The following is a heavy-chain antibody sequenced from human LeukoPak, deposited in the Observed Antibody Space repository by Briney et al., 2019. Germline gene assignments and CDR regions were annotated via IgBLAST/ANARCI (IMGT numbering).Heavy chain of an antibody. CDR3: ARREGSNWFYFDS. V-gene: IGHV4-39*01. CDR1: GFTVSSKY. Sequence: GSLRLSCAAFGFTVSSKYMSWVRQPPGKGLEWIGSISYSGSTYYNPSLKSRVTISLDTSKNQFSLKLSSVTAADTAVYYCARREGSNWFYFDSWGQGTLVTVSS. CDR2: ISYSGST. J-gene: IGHJ4*02. D-gene: IGHD5-24*01.